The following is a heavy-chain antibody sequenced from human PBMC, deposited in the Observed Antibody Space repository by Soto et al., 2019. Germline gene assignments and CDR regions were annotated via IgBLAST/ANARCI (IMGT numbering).Heavy chain of an antibody. J-gene: IGHJ1*01. CDR1: GFTFSSYG. D-gene: IGHD2-15*01. CDR2: IWYDGSNK. Sequence: GGSLRLSCAASGFTFSSYGMHWVRQAPGKGLEWVAVIWYDGSNKYYADSVKGRFTISRDNSKNTLYLQMNSLRAEDTAVYYCARGVNLGYCSGGSCYSGLSAEYFQHWGQGTLVTVSS. CDR3: ARGVNLGYCSGGSCYSGLSAEYFQH. V-gene: IGHV3-33*01.